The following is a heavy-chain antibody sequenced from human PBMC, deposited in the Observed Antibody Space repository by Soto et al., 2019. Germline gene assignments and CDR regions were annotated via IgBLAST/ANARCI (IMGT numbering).Heavy chain of an antibody. D-gene: IGHD3-9*01. Sequence: PSETLSLTCTVSGGSISSYYSSWIRQPPGKGLEWIGYIYYSGSTNYNPSLKSRVTISVDTSKNQFSLKLSSVTAADTAVYYCARVNYDILTGGNWFDPWGQGTLVTVSS. CDR1: GGSISSYY. V-gene: IGHV4-59*08. J-gene: IGHJ5*02. CDR2: IYYSGST. CDR3: ARVNYDILTGGNWFDP.